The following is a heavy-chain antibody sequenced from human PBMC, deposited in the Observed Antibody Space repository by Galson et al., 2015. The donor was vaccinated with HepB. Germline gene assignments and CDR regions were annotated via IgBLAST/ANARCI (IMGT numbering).Heavy chain of an antibody. V-gene: IGHV3-21*01. CDR1: GFTFSTYS. Sequence: SLRLSCAASGFTFSTYSMNWVRQAPGKGLEWVSSISGSSSYIYYADSVKGRFTISRDNAKNSLYLQMNSLRAEDTAVYYCARDRIAVAGRLDYYGMDVWGQGTTVTVSS. CDR3: ARDRIAVAGRLDYYGMDV. J-gene: IGHJ6*02. CDR2: ISGSSSYI. D-gene: IGHD6-19*01.